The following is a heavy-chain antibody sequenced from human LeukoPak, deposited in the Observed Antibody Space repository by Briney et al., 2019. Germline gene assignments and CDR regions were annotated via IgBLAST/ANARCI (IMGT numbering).Heavy chain of an antibody. V-gene: IGHV3-23*01. CDR2: LSGSGGSA. D-gene: IGHD3-22*01. J-gene: IGHJ4*02. CDR1: GFTFSNYA. CDR3: AKGRYESSGFNWAA. Sequence: GRSLRLSCAASGFTFSNYAMTWVRQAPGKGLEWVSALSGSGGSAYYADSVKGRFTISRDNSKNTLYLQMNSLRAEDTAVYYCAKGRYESSGFNWAAWGQGTLVTVSS.